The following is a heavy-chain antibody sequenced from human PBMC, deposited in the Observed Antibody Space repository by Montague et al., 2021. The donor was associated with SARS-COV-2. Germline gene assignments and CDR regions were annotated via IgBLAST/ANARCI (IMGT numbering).Heavy chain of an antibody. Sequence: PALVKPTQTLTLTCTFSGFSLSTSGMCVSWIRQPPGKALERLALIDWDDDKYYSTSLKTRLTISKDTSKNQVVLTMTIMDPVDTATYYCARIRDYDILTGSYSGFDYWGQGTLVTVSS. CDR3: ARIRDYDILTGSYSGFDY. CDR1: GFSLSTSGMC. D-gene: IGHD3-9*01. J-gene: IGHJ4*02. CDR2: IDWDDDK. V-gene: IGHV2-70*01.